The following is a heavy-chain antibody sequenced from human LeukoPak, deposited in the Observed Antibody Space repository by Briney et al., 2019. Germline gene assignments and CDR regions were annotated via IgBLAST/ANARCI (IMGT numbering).Heavy chain of an antibody. CDR2: INSKSDGGTT. Sequence: GGSLRLSCAASGLTFDIAWMSWVRQAPGKGLEWVGLINSKSDGGTTDYAAPVKGRFSISRDDSKNTLYLQMNSLKTEDTAIYYCTTYGSTWRLFDYWGQGTLVTVSS. V-gene: IGHV3-15*01. J-gene: IGHJ4*02. CDR3: TTYGSTWRLFDY. CDR1: GLTFDIAW. D-gene: IGHD6-19*01.